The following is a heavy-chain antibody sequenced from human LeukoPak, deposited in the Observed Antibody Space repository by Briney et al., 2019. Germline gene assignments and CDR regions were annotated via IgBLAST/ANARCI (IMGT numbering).Heavy chain of an antibody. CDR3: ARFVVGQWLINY. CDR2: IYHSGSA. J-gene: IGHJ4*02. Sequence: SETLSLTCTVSDGSIRSGTHYWSWIRQPPGKGLEWIGHIYHSGSANYNPSLKSRVTVAVDTSKNQFSLKLSSVTAADTAVYYCARFVVGQWLINYWGQGALVTVSS. V-gene: IGHV4-61*01. CDR1: DGSIRSGTHY. D-gene: IGHD6-19*01.